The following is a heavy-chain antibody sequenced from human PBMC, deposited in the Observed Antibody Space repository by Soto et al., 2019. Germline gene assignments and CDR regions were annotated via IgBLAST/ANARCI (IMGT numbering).Heavy chain of an antibody. Sequence: SVKVSCKASGGTFSSYAISWVRQAPGQGLEWMGGIIPIFGTANYAQKFQGRVTITADESTSTAYMELSSLRSEDTAVYYCARDRFPGDSDEPLWFDPWGQGTLVTVS. J-gene: IGHJ5*02. V-gene: IGHV1-69*13. CDR3: ARDRFPGDSDEPLWFDP. CDR1: GGTFSSYA. CDR2: IIPIFGTA. D-gene: IGHD4-17*01.